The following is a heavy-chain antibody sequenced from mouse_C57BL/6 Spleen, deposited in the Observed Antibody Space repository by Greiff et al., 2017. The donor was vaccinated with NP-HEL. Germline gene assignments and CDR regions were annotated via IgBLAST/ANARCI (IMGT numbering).Heavy chain of an antibody. Sequence: QVQLKQSGAELVKPGASVKLSCKASGYTFTEYTIHWVKQRSGQGLEWIGWFYPGSGSIKYNEKFKDKATLTADKSSSTVYMELSRLTSEDSAVYFCARHGEKAITTVPDYFDYWGQGTTLTVSS. D-gene: IGHD1-1*01. CDR1: GYTFTEYT. CDR3: ARHGEKAITTVPDYFDY. V-gene: IGHV1-62-2*01. CDR2: FYPGSGSI. J-gene: IGHJ2*01.